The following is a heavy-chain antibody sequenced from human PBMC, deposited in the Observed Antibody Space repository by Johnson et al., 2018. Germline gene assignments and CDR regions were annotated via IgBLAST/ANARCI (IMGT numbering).Heavy chain of an antibody. CDR3: AKSLIAVAGSDALDI. J-gene: IGHJ3*02. Sequence: VQLLETGGGVVQPGGSLRLSCAASGFTFSNYAMTWVRQAPGKGLEWVSAISGSGGSAYYTDSVKGRFTISRDNSKNTLHLQMNTLGAEDTAVYYWAKSLIAVAGSDALDIWGQGTMVTVSS. D-gene: IGHD6-19*01. V-gene: IGHV3-23*01. CDR1: GFTFSNYA. CDR2: ISGSGGSA.